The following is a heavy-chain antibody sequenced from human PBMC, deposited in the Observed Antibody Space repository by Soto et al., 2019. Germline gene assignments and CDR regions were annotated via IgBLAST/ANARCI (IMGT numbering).Heavy chain of an antibody. D-gene: IGHD1-26*01. CDR2: INPSGAST. J-gene: IGHJ5*02. CDR3: ARDNSESNSWWFDP. CDR1: GFTFGRYY. V-gene: IGHV1-46*01. Sequence: GASVKVSCKASGFTFGRYYRHWIRQAPGQGLEWMGIINPSGASTNYAQKFQGRVTLTRDTSTSTVSMEVSSLRSEDTAVYYCARDNSESNSWWFDPWGQGTLVTVSS.